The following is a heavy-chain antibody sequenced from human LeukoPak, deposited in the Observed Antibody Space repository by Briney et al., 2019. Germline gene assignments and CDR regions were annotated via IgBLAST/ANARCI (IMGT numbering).Heavy chain of an antibody. Sequence: ASVRVSCKTSGYTFTNYGISWVRQAPGQGLEWMGWISAYSGNTNYVQKFRGRVAMTTDTSTSTVYMDLRSLRSDDTAVYYCARAGGYYYDSSGYNNFDYWGQGTLVTVSS. J-gene: IGHJ4*02. CDR3: ARAGGYYYDSSGYNNFDY. CDR1: GYTFTNYG. D-gene: IGHD3-22*01. V-gene: IGHV1-18*01. CDR2: ISAYSGNT.